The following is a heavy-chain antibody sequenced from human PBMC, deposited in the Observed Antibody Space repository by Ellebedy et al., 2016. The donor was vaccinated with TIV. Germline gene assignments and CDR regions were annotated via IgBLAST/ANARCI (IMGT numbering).Heavy chain of an antibody. Sequence: MPGGSLRLSCSVSGGSVSSTRYYWAWIRQPPGKGLEYIGSVYYSGSPYYNPSFKSRVTLSADTSKHHFSLRLRSVTAADTAVYYCARGGWNRYGSGSYYDYWGQGTLVTVS. CDR2: VYYSGSP. CDR1: GGSVSSTRYY. CDR3: ARGGWNRYGSGSYYDY. D-gene: IGHD3-10*01. J-gene: IGHJ4*02. V-gene: IGHV4-39*02.